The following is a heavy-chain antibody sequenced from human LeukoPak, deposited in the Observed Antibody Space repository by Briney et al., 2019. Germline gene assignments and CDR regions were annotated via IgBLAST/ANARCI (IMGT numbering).Heavy chain of an antibody. Sequence: GGSLRLSCAASGFTFSSYAMSWVRQAPGKGLEWVSAISGSGGSTYYADSVKGQFTISRDNSKNTLYLQMNSLRAEDTAVYYCAKDSEFSNVDTAMVTAVFDYWGQGTLVTVSS. V-gene: IGHV3-23*01. CDR3: AKDSEFSNVDTAMVTAVFDY. J-gene: IGHJ4*02. CDR1: GFTFSSYA. CDR2: ISGSGGST. D-gene: IGHD5-18*01.